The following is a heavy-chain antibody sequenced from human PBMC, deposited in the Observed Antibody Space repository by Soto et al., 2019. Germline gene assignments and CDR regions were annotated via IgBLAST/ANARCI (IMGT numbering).Heavy chain of an antibody. CDR3: ARGRLPELWFGELNNWFDP. V-gene: IGHV1-46*01. D-gene: IGHD3-10*01. J-gene: IGHJ5*02. CDR2: INPSGGST. CDR1: GYTFTSYD. Sequence: ASVKVSCKASGYTFTSYDMHWVRQAPGQGLEWMGIINPSGGSTSYAQKFQGRVTMTRDTSTSTVYMELSSLRSEDTAVYYCARGRLPELWFGELNNWFDPWGQGTLVTVSS.